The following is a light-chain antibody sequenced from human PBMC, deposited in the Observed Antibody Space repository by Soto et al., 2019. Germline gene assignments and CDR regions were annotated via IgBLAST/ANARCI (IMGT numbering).Light chain of an antibody. CDR2: GAS. V-gene: IGKV3-15*01. J-gene: IGKJ4*01. Sequence: IVMTQSPATLSVSPGEGVTLACRASQIVRSHLAWYRQKPGQPPRLLIYGASTRASGIPARFSGSGSGTEFSLSISSLQSEDLGIYYCQQYDSWLTFGGGTKVDIK. CDR3: QQYDSWLT. CDR1: QIVRSH.